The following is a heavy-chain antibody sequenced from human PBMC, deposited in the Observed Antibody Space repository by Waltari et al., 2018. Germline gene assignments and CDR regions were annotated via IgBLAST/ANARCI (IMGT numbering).Heavy chain of an antibody. CDR1: GGTFSSYA. J-gene: IGHJ3*02. CDR3: ARGRRDYYDSSGPHDAFDI. D-gene: IGHD3-22*01. V-gene: IGHV1-69*05. CDR2: IIPIFGTA. Sequence: QVQLVQSGAEVKKPGSSVKVSCKASGGTFSSYAISWVRQAPGQGLEWMGGIIPIFGTANYAQKFQGRVTITTDESTSTAYMELSSLRSEDTAVYYCARGRRDYYDSSGPHDAFDIWGQGTMVTVSS.